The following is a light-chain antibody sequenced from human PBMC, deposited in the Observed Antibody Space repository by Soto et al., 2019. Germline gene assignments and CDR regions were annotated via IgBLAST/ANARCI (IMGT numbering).Light chain of an antibody. CDR3: QQRYNWPRVT. Sequence: EVVMTQSPATLSLSPGERATLSCRASQSVSSYLAWYQRKPGQAPRLLIYAASNMAPGIPARFSGSGSGTDFTLTISSLEPEDFAVYYCQQRYNWPRVTFGGGTKVEIK. CDR2: AAS. V-gene: IGKV3-11*01. J-gene: IGKJ4*01. CDR1: QSVSSY.